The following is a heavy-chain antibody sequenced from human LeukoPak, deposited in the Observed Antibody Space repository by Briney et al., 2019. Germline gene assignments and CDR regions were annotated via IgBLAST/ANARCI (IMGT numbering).Heavy chain of an antibody. J-gene: IGHJ4*02. D-gene: IGHD6-13*01. CDR1: GYTLTGYY. CDR3: ARDQHSSSWYIDY. CDR2: INPNSGGT. V-gene: IGHV1-2*02. Sequence: ASVTVSCKASGYTLTGYYMHWVRQAPGQGLEWMGWINPNSGGTNYAQKFQGRVTMTRDTSISTAYMELSRLRSDDTAVYYCARDQHSSSWYIDYWGQGTLVTVSS.